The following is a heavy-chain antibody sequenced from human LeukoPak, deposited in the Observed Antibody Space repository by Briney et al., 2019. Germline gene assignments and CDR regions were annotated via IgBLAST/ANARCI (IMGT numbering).Heavy chain of an antibody. CDR3: ARYSSGWSAY. CDR2: IYYSGST. Sequence: SETLSLTCNVSGASVSSGSYYWSWIRQPPGKELEWIGYIYYSGSTSYNPSLKSRVTISVDTSKNQFSLKLTSVTAADTAVYYCARYSSGWSAYWGQGTLVTVSS. V-gene: IGHV4-61*01. D-gene: IGHD6-19*01. J-gene: IGHJ4*02. CDR1: GASVSSGSYY.